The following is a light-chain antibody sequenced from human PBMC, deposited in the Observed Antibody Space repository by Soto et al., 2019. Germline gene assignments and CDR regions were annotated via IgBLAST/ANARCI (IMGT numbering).Light chain of an antibody. Sequence: EIVMTQSPATLSVSPGDGATLSCRASQSVRNNYLAWLQQKPGQAPRLLIYGASNRATGIPDRFSGSGSGTDFTLTISRLEPEDFAVYYCQQYGSSGTFGQGTKVDIK. CDR1: QSVRNNY. CDR2: GAS. CDR3: QQYGSSGT. V-gene: IGKV3-20*01. J-gene: IGKJ1*01.